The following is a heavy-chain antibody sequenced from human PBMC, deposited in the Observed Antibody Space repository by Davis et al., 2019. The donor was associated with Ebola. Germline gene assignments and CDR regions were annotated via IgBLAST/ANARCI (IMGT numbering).Heavy chain of an antibody. J-gene: IGHJ4*02. CDR3: ARGWLRSGLDS. CDR1: GDSVSNIS. D-gene: IGHD3-22*01. V-gene: IGHV6-1*01. CDR2: TYYYRSKWST. Sequence: PSETLSLTCVISGDSVSNISWNWIRQSPSRGLEWLGRTYYYRSKWSTDYADSLKSRINIKPDTSKNQLALQVDSVTPDDTAIYYCARGWLRSGLDSWGQGTLVTVSS.